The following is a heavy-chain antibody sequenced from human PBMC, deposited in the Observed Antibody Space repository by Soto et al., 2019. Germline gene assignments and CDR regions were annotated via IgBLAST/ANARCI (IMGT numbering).Heavy chain of an antibody. CDR1: GADINTYS. Sequence: SEPLSLTCSVSGADINTYSWTWIRQPAGKGLEWIGRIYTSASINYNPSLRGRVTLSVDTSTNQVSLKLASVTAADTAVYYCARDREAGYNFYYGMDVWGQGTTVTVSS. CDR2: IYTSASI. CDR3: ARDREAGYNFYYGMDV. D-gene: IGHD6-19*01. J-gene: IGHJ6*02. V-gene: IGHV4-4*07.